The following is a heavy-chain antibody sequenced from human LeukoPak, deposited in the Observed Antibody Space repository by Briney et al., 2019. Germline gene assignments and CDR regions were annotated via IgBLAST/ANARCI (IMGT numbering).Heavy chain of an antibody. CDR1: GFTFNYAW. CDR3: TTDEDWNYARKDV. CDR2: TVSEIDGGTT. Sequence: GGSLRLSCAASGFTFNYAWMSWVRQVPGKGLEWVGQTVSEIDGGTTDYATPVKGRFTISRDDSKSTLYLQMNSLKIEDTAVYYCTTDEDWNYARKDVWGQGATVIVSS. J-gene: IGHJ6*02. D-gene: IGHD1-7*01. V-gene: IGHV3-15*04.